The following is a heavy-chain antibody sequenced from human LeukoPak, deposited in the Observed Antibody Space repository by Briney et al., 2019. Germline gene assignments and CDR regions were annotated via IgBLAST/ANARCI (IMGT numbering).Heavy chain of an antibody. D-gene: IGHD3-10*01. CDR2: IINSGGTI. V-gene: IGHV3-48*02. CDR1: GFTFSTHG. J-gene: IGHJ6*02. Sequence: GGSLRLSCAASGFTFSTHGMNWVRRTPGKGLEWVSYIINSGGTIYYADSVQGRFTISRDNAKNSLYLQMNSLRDEDTAVYYCARVGRGLYSMDVWGQGTTVTVSS. CDR3: ARVGRGLYSMDV.